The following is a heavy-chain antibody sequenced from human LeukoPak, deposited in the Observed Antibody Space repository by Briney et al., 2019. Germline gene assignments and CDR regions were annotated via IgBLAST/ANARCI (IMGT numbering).Heavy chain of an antibody. Sequence: PVKVSCKASGGTFSSYAISWVRQAPGQGLEWMGGIIPIFGTANYAQKFQGRVTITADKSTSTAYMELSSLRSEDTAVYYCARETVVVPAAPWGYFDYWGQGTLVTVSS. CDR2: IIPIFGTA. V-gene: IGHV1-69*06. CDR1: GGTFSSYA. D-gene: IGHD2-2*01. CDR3: ARETVVVPAAPWGYFDY. J-gene: IGHJ4*02.